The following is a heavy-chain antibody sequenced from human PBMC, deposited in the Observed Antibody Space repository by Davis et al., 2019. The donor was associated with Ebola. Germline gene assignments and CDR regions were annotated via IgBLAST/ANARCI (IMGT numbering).Heavy chain of an antibody. D-gene: IGHD2-2*01. J-gene: IGHJ6*02. CDR1: GYTFTGYY. CDR3: ARVRGYCSSTSCPAYGMDV. CDR2: INPNSGGT. V-gene: IGHV1-2*02. Sequence: ASVKVSCKASGYTFTGYYMHWVRQAPGQGLEWMGWINPNSGGTNYAQKFQGRVTMTRDTSISTAYMELSRLRSDDTAVYYCARVRGYCSSTSCPAYGMDVWGQGTTVTVSS.